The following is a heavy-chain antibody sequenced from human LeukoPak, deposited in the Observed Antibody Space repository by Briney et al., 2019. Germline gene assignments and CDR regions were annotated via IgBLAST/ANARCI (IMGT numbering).Heavy chain of an antibody. J-gene: IGHJ4*02. CDR3: AREGVEQLAHSY. Sequence: AGRSLRLSCAASGFSFSGYAVHWVRQAPGKGLEWVAVISYDGSNKYYADSVKGRFTISRDNSKNTLYLQMNSLRGEDTAVYYCAREGVEQLAHSYWGQGTLVTVSS. V-gene: IGHV3-30-3*01. CDR1: GFSFSGYA. CDR2: ISYDGSNK. D-gene: IGHD6-6*01.